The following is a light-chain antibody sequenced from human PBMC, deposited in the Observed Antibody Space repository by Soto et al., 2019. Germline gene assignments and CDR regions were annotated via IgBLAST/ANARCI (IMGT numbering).Light chain of an antibody. J-gene: IGLJ1*01. CDR2: EAT. Sequence: QSVLTQPASVSGSPEQSITISCTGTSNDVGRYNLVSWYQQHPGKAPKVMIYEATKRPSGVTDRFSGSKSGNTASLTVSGLQPEDEADYYCSSYAGRTLYVFGTGTKLTVL. CDR1: SNDVGRYNL. V-gene: IGLV2-14*02. CDR3: SSYAGRTLYV.